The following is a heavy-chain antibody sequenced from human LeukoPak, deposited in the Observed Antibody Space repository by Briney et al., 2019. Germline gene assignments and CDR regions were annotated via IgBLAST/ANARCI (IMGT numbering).Heavy chain of an antibody. CDR1: GYTFTSYY. D-gene: IGHD3-10*01. CDR2: INANSGNT. Sequence: ASVKVSCKASGYTFTSYYISWVRQAPGQGLEWMGWINANSGNTNYAQKFQGRVTMTTDTSISTAYMELSSLRSDDTALYYCVKERGLYAFDIWGQGTMVTVSS. J-gene: IGHJ3*02. V-gene: IGHV1-18*04. CDR3: VKERGLYAFDI.